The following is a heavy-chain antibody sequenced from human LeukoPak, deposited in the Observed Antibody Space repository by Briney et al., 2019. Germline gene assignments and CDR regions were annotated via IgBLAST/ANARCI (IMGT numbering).Heavy chain of an antibody. D-gene: IGHD2-2*01. Sequence: SQTLSLTCAISGDSVSSNSAAWNWIRQSPSRGLEWLGRTYYRSKWYNDYAVSVKSRITINPDTSKNQFSLQLNSVTPEDTAVYYCAGDLPVVVPAAMRRVGYFDYWGQGTLVTVSS. J-gene: IGHJ4*02. CDR3: AGDLPVVVPAAMRRVGYFDY. V-gene: IGHV6-1*01. CDR1: GDSVSSNSAA. CDR2: TYYRSKWYN.